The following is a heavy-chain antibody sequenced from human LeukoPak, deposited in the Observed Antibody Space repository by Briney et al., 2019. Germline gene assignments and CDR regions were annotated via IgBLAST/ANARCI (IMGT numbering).Heavy chain of an antibody. CDR1: GGSISSSSYY. CDR3: AGHPKPYYYDSSGYPPDY. Sequence: SETLSLTCTVSGGSISSSSYYWGWIRQPPGKGLEWIGSIYYSGSTYYNPSLKSRVTISVDTSKNQFSLKLSSVTAADTAVYYCAGHPKPYYYDSSGYPPDYWGQGTLVTVSS. CDR2: IYYSGST. V-gene: IGHV4-39*01. J-gene: IGHJ4*02. D-gene: IGHD3-22*01.